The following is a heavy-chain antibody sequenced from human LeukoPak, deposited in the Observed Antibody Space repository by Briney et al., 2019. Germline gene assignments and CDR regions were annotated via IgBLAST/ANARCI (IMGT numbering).Heavy chain of an antibody. CDR3: ARDPQGYCSSTSCRDFGLSGMDV. D-gene: IGHD2-2*01. V-gene: IGHV1-69*13. Sequence: ASVKVSCKASGGTFSSYAISWVRQAPEQGLEWMGGIIPIFGTANYAQKFQGRVTITADESTSTAYMELSSLRSEDTAVYYCARDPQGYCSSTSCRDFGLSGMDVWGQGTTVTVSS. CDR1: GGTFSSYA. J-gene: IGHJ6*02. CDR2: IIPIFGTA.